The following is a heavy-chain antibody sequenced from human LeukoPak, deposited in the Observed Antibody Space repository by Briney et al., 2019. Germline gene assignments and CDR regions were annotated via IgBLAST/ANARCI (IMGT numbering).Heavy chain of an antibody. J-gene: IGHJ4*02. CDR3: ARPQGYGSGSYYYFDY. V-gene: IGHV5-51*01. Sequence: SGESLKISCKGSGYSFTSYWIGWVRQMPGKGLGWMGIIYPGDSDTRYSPSFQGQVTISADKSISTAYLQWSSLKASDTAMYYCARPQGYGSGSYYYFDYWGQGTLVTVSS. CDR2: IYPGDSDT. CDR1: GYSFTSYW. D-gene: IGHD3-10*01.